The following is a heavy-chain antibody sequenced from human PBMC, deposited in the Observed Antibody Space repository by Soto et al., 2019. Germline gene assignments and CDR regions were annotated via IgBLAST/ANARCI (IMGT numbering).Heavy chain of an antibody. V-gene: IGHV4-4*02. CDR2: IYHSGST. CDR1: GGSISSSNW. D-gene: IGHD1-26*01. J-gene: IGHJ4*02. CDR3: VRAPRVVGATKKFDY. Sequence: QVQLQESGPGLVKPSGTLSLTCAVSGGSISSSNWWSWVRQPPGKGLEWIGEIYHSGSTNYNPSLKSRVTISVDKSKNQFSLKLSSVTAADTAVYYCVRAPRVVGATKKFDYWGQGTLVTVSS.